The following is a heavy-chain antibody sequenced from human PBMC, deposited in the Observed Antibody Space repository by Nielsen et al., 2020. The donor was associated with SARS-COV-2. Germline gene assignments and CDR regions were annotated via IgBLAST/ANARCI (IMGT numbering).Heavy chain of an antibody. CDR3: ARAQRPPYYLIPGGFDP. J-gene: IGHJ5*02. CDR2: INPSGGST. CDR1: GYTFTSYY. Sequence: ASVKVSCKASGYTFTSYYMHWVRQAPGQGLEWMGIINPSGGSTSYAQKFQGRVTMTRDTSTSTVYMELSSLRSEDTAVYYCARAQRPPYYLIPGGFDPWGQGTLVTVSS. D-gene: IGHD3-10*01. V-gene: IGHV1-46*01.